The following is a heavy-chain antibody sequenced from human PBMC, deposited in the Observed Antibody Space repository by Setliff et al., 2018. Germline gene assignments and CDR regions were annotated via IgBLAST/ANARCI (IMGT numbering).Heavy chain of an antibody. Sequence: PSETLSLTCAVYGGSFSGYYWSWIRQPPGKGLEWIGRIYTSGSTNYNPSLKSRVTISVDTSKNQFSLKLSSVAAADTAVYYCARGPVMIVATGYFDYWGQGTLVTVSS. V-gene: IGHV4-4*08. J-gene: IGHJ4*02. CDR3: ARGPVMIVATGYFDY. CDR1: GGSFSGYY. CDR2: IYTSGST. D-gene: IGHD3-22*01.